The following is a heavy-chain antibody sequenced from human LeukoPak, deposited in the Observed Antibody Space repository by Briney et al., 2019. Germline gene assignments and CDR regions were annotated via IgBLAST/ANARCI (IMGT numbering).Heavy chain of an antibody. CDR2: INPNSGGT. CDR1: GYTFTGYY. J-gene: IGHJ3*02. V-gene: IGHV1-2*02. Sequence: ASVKVSCKASGYTFTGYYMHWVRQAPGQGLEWMGWINPNSGGTNYAQKFQGRVTMTGDTSISTAYMELSRLRSDDTAVYYCARTPYDFWSGYYYSSRAFDIWGQGTMVTVSS. CDR3: ARTPYDFWSGYYYSSRAFDI. D-gene: IGHD3-3*01.